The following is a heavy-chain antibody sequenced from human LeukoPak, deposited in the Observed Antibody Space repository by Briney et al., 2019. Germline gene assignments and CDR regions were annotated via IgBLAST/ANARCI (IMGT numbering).Heavy chain of an antibody. CDR3: ARTMGYSGYDYFFDY. V-gene: IGHV4-39*01. Sequence: SGTLSLTCTVSGGSISSSSYYWGWIRQPPGKGLEWIGSIYYSGSTYYNPSLKSRVTISVDTSKNQFSLKLSSVTAADTAVYYCARTMGYSGYDYFFDYWGQGTLVTVSS. CDR2: IYYSGST. J-gene: IGHJ4*02. D-gene: IGHD5-12*01. CDR1: GGSISSSSYY.